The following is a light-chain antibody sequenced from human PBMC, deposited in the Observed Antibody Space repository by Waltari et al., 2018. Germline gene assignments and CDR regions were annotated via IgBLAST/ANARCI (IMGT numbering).Light chain of an antibody. V-gene: IGLV2-14*01. CDR3: SSFSSSSTPVL. CDR2: GVT. J-gene: IGLJ2*01. Sequence: QSALTQPASVSGSPGQSITISCTGTSSDVGNYDYVSWYQQYLGKAPKLIIYGVTNRPSGVSKRFSGSKSVNTASLTISGLQADDEADYYCSSFSSSSTPVLFGGGTKLTVL. CDR1: SSDVGNYDY.